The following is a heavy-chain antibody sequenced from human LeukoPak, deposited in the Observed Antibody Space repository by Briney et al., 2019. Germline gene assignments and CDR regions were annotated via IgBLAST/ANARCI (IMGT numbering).Heavy chain of an antibody. J-gene: IGHJ4*02. D-gene: IGHD1-26*01. CDR2: IRSKAYGGTT. CDR3: TRDRNRSYSRPRHFDY. CDR1: GFTFGDYA. V-gene: IGHV3-49*04. Sequence: TGGSLRLSCTASGFTFGDYAMSWVRQAPGKGLEWVGFIRSKAYGGTTEYAASVKGRFTISRDDSKSIAYLQMNSLKTEDTAVYYCTRDRNRSYSRPRHFDYWGQGTLVTVSS.